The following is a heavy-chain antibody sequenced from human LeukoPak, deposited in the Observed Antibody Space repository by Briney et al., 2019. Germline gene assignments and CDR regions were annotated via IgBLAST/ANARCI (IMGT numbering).Heavy chain of an antibody. CDR2: INHSGST. CDR3: ARVRYDILTGYFNWFDP. J-gene: IGHJ5*02. CDR1: GGSFSGYY. V-gene: IGHV4-34*01. D-gene: IGHD3-9*01. Sequence: TSETLSLTCAVYGGSFSGYYWSWIRQPPGKGLEWIGEINHSGSTNYNPSLKSRVTISVDTSKNQFSLKLSSVTAADTAVYYCARVRYDILTGYFNWFDPWGQGTLVTVSS.